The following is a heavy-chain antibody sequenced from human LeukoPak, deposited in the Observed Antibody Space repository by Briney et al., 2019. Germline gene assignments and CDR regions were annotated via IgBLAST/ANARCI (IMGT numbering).Heavy chain of an antibody. CDR2: IGGSGTST. J-gene: IGHJ4*02. D-gene: IGHD3-22*01. CDR3: AKAISSGYPEDY. Sequence: GGSLRLSCAASGFTFSSYAMSWVRQAPGKGLEWVSAIGGSGTSTYYADSVKGRFTISRDNSKNTLFLQMNSLRADDTAVYYCAKAISSGYPEDYWGQGTLVTVSS. CDR1: GFTFSSYA. V-gene: IGHV3-23*01.